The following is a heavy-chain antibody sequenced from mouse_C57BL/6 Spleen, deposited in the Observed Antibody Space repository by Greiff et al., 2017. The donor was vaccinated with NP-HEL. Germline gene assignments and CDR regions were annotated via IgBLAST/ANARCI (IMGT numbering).Heavy chain of an antibody. CDR2: IDPEDGDT. CDR1: GFNLTDYY. CDR3: ALTAQATLYYAMDY. D-gene: IGHD3-2*02. V-gene: IGHV14-2*01. Sequence: VHVKQSGAELVKPGASVKLSCTASGFNLTDYYMHWVKQRPEQGLAWIGRIDPEDGDTKYAPKFQGKATITADTSSNTAYLQLSSLTSEDTAVYYCALTAQATLYYAMDYWGQGTSVTVSS. J-gene: IGHJ4*01.